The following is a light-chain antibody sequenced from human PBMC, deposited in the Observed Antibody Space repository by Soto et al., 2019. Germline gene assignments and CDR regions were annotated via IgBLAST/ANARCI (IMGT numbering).Light chain of an antibody. V-gene: IGLV1-51*01. CDR3: GSCNSSLSADV. CDR1: SSNIGGNS. J-gene: IGLJ1*01. CDR2: DDN. Sequence: QSVLTQPPSVSAAPGQKVTISCSGSSSNIGGNSVSWYQQLPGTAPKLLIYDDNKRPSGIPDRFSGSKSGTSDTMGITGFQTGDEADYYCGSCNSSLSADVFGNGPKVTVL.